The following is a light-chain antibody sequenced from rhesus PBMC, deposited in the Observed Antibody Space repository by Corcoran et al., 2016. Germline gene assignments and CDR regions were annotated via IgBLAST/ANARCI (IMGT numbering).Light chain of an antibody. CDR3: QQYSSRPLT. CDR2: KAS. CDR1: QGISSW. J-gene: IGKJ4*01. Sequence: DIQMTQSPSSLSASVGDTVTITCRASQGISSWLAWYPQQPGKAPKLLIYKASSLQSGVPSRFSGSGSGTDFTLTISSLQSEDCATYYCQQYSSRPLTFGGGTKVELK. V-gene: IGKV1-22*01.